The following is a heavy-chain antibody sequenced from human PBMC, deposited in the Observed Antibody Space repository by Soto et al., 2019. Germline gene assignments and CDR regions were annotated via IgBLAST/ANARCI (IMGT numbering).Heavy chain of an antibody. CDR2: ISGYNGKT. CDR3: AIVDFEVVPAAVDFHYFYGLDV. CDR1: GYTLSSYV. D-gene: IGHD2-2*01. V-gene: IGHV1-18*04. Sequence: ASVKVSCKASGYTLSSYVISWQRQAPGQGLEWMGWISGYNGKTNYAQKFQGRVIMTTDTSTSTAYMELRSLTTDDTAVYYCAIVDFEVVPAAVDFHYFYGLDVWGQGTTVTVSS. J-gene: IGHJ6*02.